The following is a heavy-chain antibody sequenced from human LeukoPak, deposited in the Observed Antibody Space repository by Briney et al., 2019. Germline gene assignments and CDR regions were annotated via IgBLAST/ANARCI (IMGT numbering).Heavy chain of an antibody. CDR3: ARVRRVRGCSGGSCYSEFDY. V-gene: IGHV4-61*02. D-gene: IGHD2-15*01. J-gene: IGHJ4*02. CDR1: GGSVSSGSYY. CDR2: IYTSGST. Sequence: SETLSLTCTVSGGSVSSGSYYWSWIRQPAGKGLEWIGRIYTSGSTNYNPSLKSRVTISVDTSKNQFSLKLSSVTAADTAVYYCARVRRVRGCSGGSCYSEFDYWGQGTLVTVSS.